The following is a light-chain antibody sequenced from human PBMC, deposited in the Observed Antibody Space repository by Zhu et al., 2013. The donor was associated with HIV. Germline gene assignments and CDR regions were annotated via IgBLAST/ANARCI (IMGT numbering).Light chain of an antibody. CDR1: QSVASN. Sequence: EIVLTQSPGTLSLSPGERATLSCRASQSVASNLAWYQQRPGQAPRLLIYGASTRATGVPARFSGSGSGTDFTLTISRLEPEDFAVYYCQQHGSSTWTFGQGTKVEIK. J-gene: IGKJ1*01. CDR3: QQHGSSTWT. V-gene: IGKV3-20*01. CDR2: GAS.